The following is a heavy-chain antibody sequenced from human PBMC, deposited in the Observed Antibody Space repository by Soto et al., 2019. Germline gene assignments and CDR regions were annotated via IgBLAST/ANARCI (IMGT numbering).Heavy chain of an antibody. CDR3: ARVEVVTGYFDY. CDR1: GGTFSSYT. J-gene: IGHJ4*02. V-gene: IGHV1-69*02. CDR2: IIPILGIA. Sequence: QVQLVQSGAEVKKPGSSVKVSCKASGGTFSSYTISWVRQAPGQGLEWMGRIIPILGIANYAQKFQGRVTITADKPTSTAYMELSSLRSEDTAVYYCARVEVVTGYFDYWGQGTLVTVSS. D-gene: IGHD2-15*01.